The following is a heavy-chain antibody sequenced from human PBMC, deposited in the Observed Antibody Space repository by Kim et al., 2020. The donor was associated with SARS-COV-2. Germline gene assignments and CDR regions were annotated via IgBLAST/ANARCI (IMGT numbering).Heavy chain of an antibody. CDR3: ARDWGSGWGE. CDR2: ISYDGSNK. CDR1: GFTFSSYA. D-gene: IGHD6-19*01. V-gene: IGHV3-30-3*01. J-gene: IGHJ4*02. Sequence: GGSLRLSCAASGFTFSSYAMHWVRQAPGKGLEWVAVISYDGSNKYYVDSVKGRFTISRDNSKNTLYLQMNSLRAEDTAVYYCARDWGSGWGEWGQGTLVT.